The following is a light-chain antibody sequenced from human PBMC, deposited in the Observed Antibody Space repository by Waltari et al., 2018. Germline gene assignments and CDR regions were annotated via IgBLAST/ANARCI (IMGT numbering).Light chain of an antibody. CDR3: GAWDISVSAGV. Sequence: QSVLTQPPPVSAAPGPRVTIPCSGVNYYVSWYQQFPGTAPNLLIYENTKRPSGIPDRFSSSKSGTSATLGITGLQTGDEADYYCGAWDISVSAGVFGGGTKLTVL. V-gene: IGLV1-51*01. J-gene: IGLJ3*02. CDR2: ENT. CDR1: NYY.